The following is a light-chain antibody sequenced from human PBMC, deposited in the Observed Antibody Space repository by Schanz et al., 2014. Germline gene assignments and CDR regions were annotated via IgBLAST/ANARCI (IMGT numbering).Light chain of an antibody. CDR1: SSDVGGYNY. J-gene: IGLJ3*02. V-gene: IGLV2-14*03. CDR3: SSYTSSSTLVV. Sequence: QSVLTQPRSVSGSPGQSVAISCTGTSSDVGGYNYVSWYQHHPGKAPKLMIYDVSNRPSGVSNRFSGSKSGNTASLTISGLQAEDEADYYCSSYTSSSTLVVFGGGTKLTVL. CDR2: DVS.